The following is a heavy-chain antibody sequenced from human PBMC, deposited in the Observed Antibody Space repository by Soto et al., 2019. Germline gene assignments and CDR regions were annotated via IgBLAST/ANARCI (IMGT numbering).Heavy chain of an antibody. V-gene: IGHV4-39*01. D-gene: IGHD3-9*01. CDR2: IYYSGNT. J-gene: IGHJ4*02. Sequence: PSETLSLTCTVSGGSISTNNYYWGWIRQPPGKGLEWIGSIYYSGNTYYKPSLKSRVAISVDTSKNQFSLKLSSVTAADSALYFCARLEGLATISYYFDFWGPGALVTVSS. CDR3: ARLEGLATISYYFDF. CDR1: GGSISTNNYY.